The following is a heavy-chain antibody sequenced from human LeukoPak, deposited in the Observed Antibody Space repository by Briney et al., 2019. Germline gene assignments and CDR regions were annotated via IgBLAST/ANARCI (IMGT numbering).Heavy chain of an antibody. CDR2: ISYDGSNK. V-gene: IGHV3-30*03. J-gene: IGHJ6*02. D-gene: IGHD5-18*01. CDR3: ARDPVKGNRGYSYGYYYYYGMDV. Sequence: PGGSLRLSCAASGFTFSSYGMHWVRQAPGKGLEWVAVISYDGSNKYYADSVKGRFTISRDNSKNTLYLQMNSLRAEDTAVYYCARDPVKGNRGYSYGYYYYYGMDVWGQGTTVTVSS. CDR1: GFTFSSYG.